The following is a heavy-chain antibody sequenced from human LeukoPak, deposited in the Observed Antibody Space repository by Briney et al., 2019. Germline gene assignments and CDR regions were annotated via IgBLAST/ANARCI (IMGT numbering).Heavy chain of an antibody. D-gene: IGHD3-9*01. CDR2: IYSGGAT. V-gene: IGHV3-66*04. Sequence: GGSLRLSCAASGFTVSTNYMSWVRQAPGKGLEWVSIIYSGGATFYADSVKGRFTISRENSKNTLWLQMNSLRAEDTAVYYCARLHYDVLTGPFDYWGQGTLVTVSS. CDR3: ARLHYDVLTGPFDY. CDR1: GFTVSTNY. J-gene: IGHJ4*02.